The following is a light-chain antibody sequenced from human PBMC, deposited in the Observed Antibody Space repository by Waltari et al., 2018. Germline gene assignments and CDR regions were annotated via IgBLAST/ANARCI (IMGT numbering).Light chain of an antibody. J-gene: IGKJ2*01. CDR3: QQYAFIPHT. CDR2: WAS. CDR1: QGVLYSSNNRNY. V-gene: IGKV4-1*01. Sequence: DTVVIQSPDSLAVSLGERATINCKSSQGVLYSSNNRNYLAWYQQKPGQQPRLLIYWASTRESGVPERFSGSGSGTDFTLVISSLQAEDVGVYYCQQYAFIPHTFGRGTKLEIK.